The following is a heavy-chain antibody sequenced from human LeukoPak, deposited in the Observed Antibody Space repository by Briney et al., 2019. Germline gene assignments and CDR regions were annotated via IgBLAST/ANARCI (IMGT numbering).Heavy chain of an antibody. CDR2: IYNSGTT. D-gene: IGHD5-24*01. V-gene: IGHV4-39*01. CDR3: ARHAVEGEWLQFYYFNY. CDR1: GGSIRNSSFY. J-gene: IGHJ4*02. Sequence: TSETLSLTCAVSGGSIRNSSFYWGWIRQPPGKGLEWIASIYNSGTTYYNPSIKSRITIFVDTSKNQVSLKLRSVTAADTAIYYCARHAVEGEWLQFYYFNYWGQGSLVTVSS.